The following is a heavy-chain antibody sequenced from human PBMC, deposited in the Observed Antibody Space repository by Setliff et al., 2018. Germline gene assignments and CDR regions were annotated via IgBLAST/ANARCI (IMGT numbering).Heavy chain of an antibody. CDR3: ARGLDYYDSSGYYSSEYFQH. CDR2: IIPILGIA. J-gene: IGHJ1*01. D-gene: IGHD3-22*01. CDR1: GGTFSSYA. V-gene: IGHV1-69*10. Sequence: GASVKVSCKASGGTFSSYAISWVRQAPGQGLEWMGGIIPILGIANCAQKFQGRVTITADKSTSTAYMELSSLRSEDTAVYYCARGLDYYDSSGYYSSEYFQHWGQGTLVTVSS.